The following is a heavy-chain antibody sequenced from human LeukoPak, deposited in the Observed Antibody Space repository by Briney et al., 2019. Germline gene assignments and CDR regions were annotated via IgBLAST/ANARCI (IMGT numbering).Heavy chain of an antibody. CDR3: ARARSIGSFDY. V-gene: IGHV3-21*01. Sequence: GGSLRLSCAASGFTFSSYSMNWVRQAPGKGLEWVSSISSGSSYIYYADSVKGRFTISRDNAKNSLYLQMNSLRAEDTAVYYCARARSIGSFDYWGQGTLVTVSS. CDR2: ISSGSSYI. D-gene: IGHD3-16*02. CDR1: GFTFSSYS. J-gene: IGHJ4*02.